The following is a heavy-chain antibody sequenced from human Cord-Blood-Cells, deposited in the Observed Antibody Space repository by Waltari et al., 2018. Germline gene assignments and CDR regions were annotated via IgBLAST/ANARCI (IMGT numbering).Heavy chain of an antibody. CDR2: IYYSGST. CDR3: ARYSSSWPYAFDI. J-gene: IGHJ3*02. CDR1: GGSISSYY. D-gene: IGHD6-13*01. V-gene: IGHV4-59*08. Sequence: QVQLQESGPGLVKPSETLSLTCTVSGGSISSYYWSWIRQPPGKGLEWIGYIYYSGSTNYHPSRKRRVTISVDTSKNQFSLKLSSVTAADTAVYYCARYSSSWPYAFDIWGQGTMVTVSS.